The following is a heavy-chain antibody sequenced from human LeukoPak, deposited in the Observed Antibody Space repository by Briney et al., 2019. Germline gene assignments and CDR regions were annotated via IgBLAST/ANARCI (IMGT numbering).Heavy chain of an antibody. CDR3: ARMGGYSGYATH. J-gene: IGHJ4*02. V-gene: IGHV4-59*12. CDR2: IYSSGSA. D-gene: IGHD5-12*01. CDR1: GGSISPYY. Sequence: SETLSLTCTVSGGSISPYYWSWIRQPPEKGLEWIGYIYSSGSANYNPSLKSRVTISVDTSKNQFSLKLNSVTAADTAFYYCARMGGYSGYATHWGQGTLVTVSS.